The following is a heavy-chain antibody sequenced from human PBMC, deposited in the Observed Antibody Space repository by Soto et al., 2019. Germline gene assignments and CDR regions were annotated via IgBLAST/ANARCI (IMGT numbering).Heavy chain of an antibody. CDR2: VSKDGNEK. CDR3: VTEGAAGYFPN. Sequence: VQLVESGGGLVKPGGSLRLSCAASGFTFSSFPIHWVRQAPGKGLEWVALVSKDGNEKHYADSVKGRFTISRDNSRNMVYLQLSSLKDEDTAVYYCVTEGAAGYFPNWGQGTLVTVSS. V-gene: IGHV3-30-3*01. D-gene: IGHD3-22*01. CDR1: GFTFSSFP. J-gene: IGHJ4*02.